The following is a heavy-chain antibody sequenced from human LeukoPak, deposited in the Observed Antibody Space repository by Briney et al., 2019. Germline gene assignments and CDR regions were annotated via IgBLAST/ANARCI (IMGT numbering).Heavy chain of an antibody. D-gene: IGHD1-26*01. CDR2: INHSGST. CDR1: GGSFSDYY. CDR3: ARSGPYRPKSTWFDP. Sequence: PSETLSLTCTVYGGSFSDYYWTWIRQPPGRGLEWIGEINHSGSTNYNPSLKSRVTMSLDTSKNQFSLKLSSVTAADTAVYYCARSGPYRPKSTWFDPWGQGTLVTVSS. J-gene: IGHJ5*02. V-gene: IGHV4-34*01.